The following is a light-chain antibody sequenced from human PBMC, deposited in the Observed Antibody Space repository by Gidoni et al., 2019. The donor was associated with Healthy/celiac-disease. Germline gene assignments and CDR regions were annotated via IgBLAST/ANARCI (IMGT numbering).Light chain of an antibody. CDR3: QQYGSSLLT. J-gene: IGKJ4*01. V-gene: IGKV3-20*01. CDR2: GAS. Sequence: IVLTPSAGTLSLSPGERATLSCSASQSVSSSSLAWYQHKPGHAPRLLIYGASRRAPGIPDRCSSSGSGTDFTLTISRLEPEDFAVYYCQQYGSSLLTFGGGTKVEIK. CDR1: QSVSSSS.